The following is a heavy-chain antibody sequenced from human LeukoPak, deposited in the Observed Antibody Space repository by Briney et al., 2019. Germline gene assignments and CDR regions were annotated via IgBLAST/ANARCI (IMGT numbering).Heavy chain of an antibody. CDR3: ARDPYDSSGSYLERYGMDV. CDR2: GGST. J-gene: IGHJ6*02. Sequence: GGSTSYAQKFQGRVTMTRDTSTSTVYMELSSLRSEDTAVYYCARDPYDSSGSYLERYGMDVWGQGTTVTVSS. V-gene: IGHV1-46*01. D-gene: IGHD3-22*01.